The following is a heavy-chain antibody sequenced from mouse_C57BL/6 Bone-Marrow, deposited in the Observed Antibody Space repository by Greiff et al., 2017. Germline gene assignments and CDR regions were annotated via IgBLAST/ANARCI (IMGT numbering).Heavy chain of an antibody. Sequence: QVHVKQSGAELARPGASVKLSCKASGYTFTSYGISWVKQRTGQGLEWIGEIYPRSGNTYYNEKFKGKATLTADKSSSTAYMDLRSLTSEDSAVYFCATAQASFAYWGQGTLVTVSA. CDR3: ATAQASFAY. J-gene: IGHJ3*01. V-gene: IGHV1-81*01. CDR1: GYTFTSYG. D-gene: IGHD3-2*02. CDR2: IYPRSGNT.